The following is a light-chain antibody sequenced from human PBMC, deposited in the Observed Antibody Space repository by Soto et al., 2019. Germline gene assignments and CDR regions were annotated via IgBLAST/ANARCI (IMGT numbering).Light chain of an antibody. CDR1: QSLLHSDGNTY. J-gene: IGKJ2*01. V-gene: IGKV2-24*01. CDR2: KVS. Sequence: DIVMTQTPLSSPVTLGQPASISCRSSQSLLHSDGNTYLSWLQQRPGQPPRLLIYKVSTRFSGVADRFSGSGAGTDFTLKISRVEAEDVGVYYCMQATQFHTFGQGTKLEIK. CDR3: MQATQFHT.